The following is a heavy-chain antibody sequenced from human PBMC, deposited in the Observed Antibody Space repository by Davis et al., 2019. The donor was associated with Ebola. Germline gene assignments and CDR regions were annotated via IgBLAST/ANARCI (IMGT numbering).Heavy chain of an antibody. CDR2: TYYKSKWYN. Sequence: HSQTLSLTCAISGDSVSSAGWNWIRQSPSRGLEWLGRTYYKSKWYNHYAASVEGRITINPDTSKNQFSLQLNSVTPEDTALYYCARGWLRGGMDVWGEGTTVTVSS. CDR1: GDSVSSAG. V-gene: IGHV6-1*01. J-gene: IGHJ6*04. D-gene: IGHD5-18*01. CDR3: ARGWLRGGMDV.